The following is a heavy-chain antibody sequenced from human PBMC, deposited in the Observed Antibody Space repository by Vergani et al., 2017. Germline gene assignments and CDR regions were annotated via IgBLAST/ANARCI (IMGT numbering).Heavy chain of an antibody. V-gene: IGHV3-33*01. D-gene: IGHD6-13*01. CDR1: GFPFSSYG. CDR3: ARASRYSSSWYGIGVYFDY. CDR2: IWYDGSNK. J-gene: IGHJ4*02. Sequence: QVQLVESGGGVVQPGRSLRLSCAASGFPFSSYGMHWVRQAPGKGLEWVAVIWYDGSNKYYADSVKGRFTISRDNSKNTLYLQMNSLRAEDTAVYYCARASRYSSSWYGIGVYFDYWGQGTLVTVSS.